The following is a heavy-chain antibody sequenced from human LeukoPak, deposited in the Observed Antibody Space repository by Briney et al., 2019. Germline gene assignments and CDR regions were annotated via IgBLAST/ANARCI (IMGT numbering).Heavy chain of an antibody. D-gene: IGHD3-22*01. J-gene: IGHJ5*02. V-gene: IGHV1-2*02. Sequence: ASVKVSCKASGYTFTGYYMHWVRQAPGQGLEWMGWINPNSGGTNYAQKFQGRVTMTTDTSTSTAYMELRSLRSDDTAVYYCARAQDSLKPSPPSDNWFDPWGQGTLVTVSS. CDR2: INPNSGGT. CDR1: GYTFTGYY. CDR3: ARAQDSLKPSPPSDNWFDP.